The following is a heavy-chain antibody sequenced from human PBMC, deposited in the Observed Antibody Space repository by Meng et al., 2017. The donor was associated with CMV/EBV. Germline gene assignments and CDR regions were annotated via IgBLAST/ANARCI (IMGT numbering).Heavy chain of an antibody. Sequence: GESLKISCAASGFTFSSYWMSWVRQAPGKGLEWVANIKQDGSEKYYVDSMKGRFTISRDNAKNSLYLQMNSLRAEDTAVYYCARDLRVVPAAVYYFDYWGQGTLVTVSS. CDR2: IKQDGSEK. CDR3: ARDLRVVPAAVYYFDY. D-gene: IGHD2-2*01. J-gene: IGHJ4*02. CDR1: GFTFSSYW. V-gene: IGHV3-7*01.